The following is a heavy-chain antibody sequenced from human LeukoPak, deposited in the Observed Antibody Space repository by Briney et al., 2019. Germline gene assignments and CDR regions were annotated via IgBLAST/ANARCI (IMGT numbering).Heavy chain of an antibody. J-gene: IGHJ4*02. CDR2: ISSSSSYI. CDR3: ARYSSGWPGYFDY. V-gene: IGHV3-21*01. D-gene: IGHD6-25*01. CDR1: GFTFSTCA. Sequence: GGSLRLSCAGSGFTFSTCAMNWVRQAPGKGLEWVSSISSSSSYIYYADSVKGRFTISRDNAKNSLYLQMNSLRAEDTAVYYCARYSSGWPGYFDYWGQGTLVTVSS.